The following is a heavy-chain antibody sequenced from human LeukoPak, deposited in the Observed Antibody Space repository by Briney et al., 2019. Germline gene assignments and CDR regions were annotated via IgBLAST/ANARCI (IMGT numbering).Heavy chain of an antibody. CDR2: IYYSGST. J-gene: IGHJ3*02. V-gene: IGHV4-59*01. CDR1: GGSISSYY. Sequence: SETLSHTCTVSGGSISSYYWSWIRQPPGKGLEWIGYIYYSGSTNYNPSLKSRVTMSVDTSKNQFSLKLSSVTAADTAVYYCARYQTPIAAAGSRYAFDIWGQGTMVTVSS. CDR3: ARYQTPIAAAGSRYAFDI. D-gene: IGHD6-13*01.